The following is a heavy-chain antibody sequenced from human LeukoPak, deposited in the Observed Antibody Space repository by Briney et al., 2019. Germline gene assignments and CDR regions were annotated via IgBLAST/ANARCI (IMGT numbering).Heavy chain of an antibody. Sequence: PGGSLRLSCAASGFTFSNAWMSWVRQAPGKGLEWVGRIKSKTDGGTTDYAAPVKGRFTISRDDSKNTLYLQMNSLKTEDTAVYYCTTTYYDFWSGQDDAFDIWGQGTMVTVSS. CDR2: IKSKTDGGTT. J-gene: IGHJ3*02. D-gene: IGHD3-3*01. V-gene: IGHV3-15*01. CDR1: GFTFSNAW. CDR3: TTTYYDFWSGQDDAFDI.